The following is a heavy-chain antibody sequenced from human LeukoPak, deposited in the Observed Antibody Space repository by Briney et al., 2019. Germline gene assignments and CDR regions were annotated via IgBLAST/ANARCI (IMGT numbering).Heavy chain of an antibody. CDR2: IIPIIGTA. CDR1: GGTFSSYA. Sequence: GASEKVSCKASGGTFSSYAISWVRQAPGQGLEWMGGIIPIIGTANYAQKFQGRVTITADESTSTAYMELSSLRSEDTAVYYCARVRDLREWELLDWGQGTLVTVSS. CDR3: ARVRDLREWELLD. D-gene: IGHD1-26*01. V-gene: IGHV1-69*13. J-gene: IGHJ4*02.